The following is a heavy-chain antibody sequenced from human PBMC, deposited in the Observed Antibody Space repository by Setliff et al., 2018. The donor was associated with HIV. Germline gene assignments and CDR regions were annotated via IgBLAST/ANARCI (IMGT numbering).Heavy chain of an antibody. V-gene: IGHV4-39*07. D-gene: IGHD6-13*01. CDR1: GGSISSRSPYY. Sequence: SETLSLTCSVSGGSISSRSPYYWGWIRQPPGKGLEWIGSIYYSGSTYYNPSLKSRVTMSLDRSKRQFSLKLSSLTATDTAVYYCARAAAAGTRCFDLWGRGTLVTVSS. CDR3: ARAAAAGTRCFDL. J-gene: IGHJ2*01. CDR2: IYYSGST.